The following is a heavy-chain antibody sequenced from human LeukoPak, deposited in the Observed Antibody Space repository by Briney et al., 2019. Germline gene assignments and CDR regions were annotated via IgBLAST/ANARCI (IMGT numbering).Heavy chain of an antibody. CDR1: GFTVSSNY. Sequence: GGSLRLSCAASGFTVSSNYMSWVRQAPGKGLEWVSVIYSGGSTYYADSVKGRFTISRDNSKHTPYLQMNSLRAEDTAVYYCARSVGSSWYFTPFDYWGQGTLVTVSS. CDR3: ARSVGSSWYFTPFDY. D-gene: IGHD6-13*01. J-gene: IGHJ4*02. CDR2: IYSGGST. V-gene: IGHV3-53*01.